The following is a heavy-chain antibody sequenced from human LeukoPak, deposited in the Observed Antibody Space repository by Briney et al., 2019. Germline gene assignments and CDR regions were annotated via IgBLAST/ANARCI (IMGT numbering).Heavy chain of an antibody. CDR3: ASELVDCSSTSCYPQGHRDY. V-gene: IGHV3-21*01. CDR1: GFTFTSYS. J-gene: IGHJ4*02. CDR2: ISSSSSYI. Sequence: PGGSLRLSCAASGFTFTSYSMNWVRQAPGKGLEWVSSISSSSSYIYYADSVKGRFTISRDNAKNSLYLQMDSLRAEDTAVYYCASELVDCSSTSCYPQGHRDYWGQGTLVTVSS. D-gene: IGHD2-2*01.